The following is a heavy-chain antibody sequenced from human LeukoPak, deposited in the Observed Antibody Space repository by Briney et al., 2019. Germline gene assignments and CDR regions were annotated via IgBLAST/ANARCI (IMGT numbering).Heavy chain of an antibody. Sequence: GGSLRLSCAASGFTFSSYAMHWVRQAPGKGLEWVAVISYDGSNKYYADSVKGRFTISRDNSKNTLYLQMNSLRAEDTAVYYCARGAGGSYSDAFDIWGQATMVTVSS. CDR3: ARGAGGSYSDAFDI. J-gene: IGHJ3*02. V-gene: IGHV3-30-3*01. CDR2: ISYDGSNK. CDR1: GFTFSSYA. D-gene: IGHD1-26*01.